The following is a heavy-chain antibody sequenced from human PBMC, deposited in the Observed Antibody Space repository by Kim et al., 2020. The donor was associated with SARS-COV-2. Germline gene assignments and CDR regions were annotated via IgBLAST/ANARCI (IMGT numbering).Heavy chain of an antibody. V-gene: IGHV3-53*04. D-gene: IGHD3-10*01. Sequence: YADSVKGRFTISRHNSKNTLYLQMNSLRAEDTAVYYCARDGPKVRGGMDVWGQGTTVTVSS. CDR3: ARDGPKVRGGMDV. J-gene: IGHJ6*02.